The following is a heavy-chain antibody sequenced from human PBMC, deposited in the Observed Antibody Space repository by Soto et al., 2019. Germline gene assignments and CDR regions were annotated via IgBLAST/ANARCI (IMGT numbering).Heavy chain of an antibody. CDR2: IYYSGST. Sequence: QLQLQESGPGLVKPSETLSLTCTVSGGSISSSSYYWGWIRQPPGKGLEWIGSIYYSGSTYYNPSLKGHVTISVDTSKTHFSRELSSVTAADTAVYYCARRGSGSYSDYWGQGTLVTVSS. J-gene: IGHJ4*02. D-gene: IGHD3-10*01. CDR1: GGSISSSSYY. V-gene: IGHV4-39*02. CDR3: ARRGSGSYSDY.